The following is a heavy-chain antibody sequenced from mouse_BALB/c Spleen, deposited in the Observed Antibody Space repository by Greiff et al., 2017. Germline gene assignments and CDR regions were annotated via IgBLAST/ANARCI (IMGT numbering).Heavy chain of an antibody. D-gene: IGHD2-4*01. CDR2: IYPGDGDT. CDR3: ARGPIYYDYDGFAY. CDR1: GYAFSSYW. V-gene: IGHV1-80*01. J-gene: IGHJ3*01. Sequence: VQLQQSGAELVRPGSSVKISCKASGYAFSSYWMNWVKQRPGQGLEWIGQIYPGDGDTNYNGKFKGKATLTADKSSSTAYMQLSSLTSEDSAVYFCARGPIYYDYDGFAYWGQGTLVTVSA.